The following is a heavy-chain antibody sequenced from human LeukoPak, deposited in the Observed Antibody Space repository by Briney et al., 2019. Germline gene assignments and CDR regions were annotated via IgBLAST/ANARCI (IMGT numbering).Heavy chain of an antibody. Sequence: AGGSLRLSCAASGFTFSSYAMSWVRQAPGKGLEWVSAISGSGGSTYYADSVKGRFTISRDNSKNTLYLQMNSLRAEDTAVYYCAVSGYANPFFDYWGQGTLVTVSS. CDR1: GFTFSSYA. CDR3: AVSGYANPFFDY. J-gene: IGHJ4*02. CDR2: ISGSGGST. V-gene: IGHV3-23*01. D-gene: IGHD3-22*01.